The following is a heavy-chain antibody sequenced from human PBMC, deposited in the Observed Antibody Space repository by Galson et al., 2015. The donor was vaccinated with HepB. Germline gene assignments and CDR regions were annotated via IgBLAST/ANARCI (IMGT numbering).Heavy chain of an antibody. D-gene: IGHD3-10*01. CDR1: GGSFRTYF. J-gene: IGHJ4*02. CDR2: TTTSGTT. V-gene: IGHV4-4*07. CDR3: TRDGSRGASGDCFDY. Sequence: ETLSLTCTVSGGSFRTYFWSWLRQPAGKGLEWNGRTTTSGTTNYNPSLKSRVTMSLDTSKNQFSLKLTSVTAADTAVYYCTRDGSRGASGDCFDYWGQGILVTVSS.